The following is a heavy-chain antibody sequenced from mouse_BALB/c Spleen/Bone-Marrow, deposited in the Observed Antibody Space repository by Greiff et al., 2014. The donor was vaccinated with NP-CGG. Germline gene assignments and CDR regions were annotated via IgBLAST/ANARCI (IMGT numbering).Heavy chain of an antibody. J-gene: IGHJ4*01. CDR2: IWAGGST. V-gene: IGHV2-9*02. CDR1: GFSLTSYS. Sequence: VMLVESGPGLVAPSQSLSITCTVSGFSLTSYSVHWVRQPPGKGLEWLGVIWAGGSTNYNSALMSRLSISKDNSKSQVSLKMSSLQTDDTAMFYCARDDDSYAMDYWGQGTSVTVSS. D-gene: IGHD2-3*01. CDR3: ARDDDSYAMDY.